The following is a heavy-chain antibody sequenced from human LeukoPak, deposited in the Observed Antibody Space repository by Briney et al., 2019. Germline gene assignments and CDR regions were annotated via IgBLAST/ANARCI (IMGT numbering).Heavy chain of an antibody. V-gene: IGHV3-7*03. J-gene: IGHJ5*02. D-gene: IGHD2-2*01. CDR3: AKVYDNQLLFNWFDP. Sequence: GGSLRLSCAASGFTFSNYYMSWVRQAPGKGLEWVANIKQDGSERFYGDSVKGRFTISRDNAKNSLYLQMNSLRAEDTAVYYCAKVYDNQLLFNWFDPWGQGTLVTVSS. CDR1: GFTFSNYY. CDR2: IKQDGSER.